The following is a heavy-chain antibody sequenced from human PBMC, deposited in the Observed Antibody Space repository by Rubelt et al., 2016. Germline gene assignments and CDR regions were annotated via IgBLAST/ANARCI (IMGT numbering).Heavy chain of an antibody. CDR1: GDPFTSYH. J-gene: IGHJ4*02. CDR3: ARDADYYDTSEHFDY. Sequence: QVQLVQSGAEVKKPGASVKVSCKASGDPFTSYHMHWVRQAPGQGLEWMGTINPSGSSTSSAQKFQGRVTMTTDTSTSTVYMHLSSLRSEDTAVYFCARDADYYDTSEHFDYWGQGSLVVVSS. D-gene: IGHD3-22*01. CDR2: INPSGSST. V-gene: IGHV1-46*03.